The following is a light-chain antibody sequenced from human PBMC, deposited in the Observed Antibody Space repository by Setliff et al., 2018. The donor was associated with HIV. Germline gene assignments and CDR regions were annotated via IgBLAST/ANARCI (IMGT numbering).Light chain of an antibody. V-gene: IGLV2-23*01. CDR1: SSDVGSYNL. Sequence: QSVLTQPASVSGSPGQSITISCTGTSSDVGSYNLVSWYQQHPGKAPKLMIYEGSKRPSGVSNRFSGSKSGNTASLTISGLQAEDEADYYCCSNTGSNTYVFGTGTKSPS. CDR2: EGS. J-gene: IGLJ1*01. CDR3: CSNTGSNTYV.